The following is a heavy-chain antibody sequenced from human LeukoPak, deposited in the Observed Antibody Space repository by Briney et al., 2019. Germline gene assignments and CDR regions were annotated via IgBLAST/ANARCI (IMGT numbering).Heavy chain of an antibody. CDR3: ARGNFGYSYGYFDY. J-gene: IGHJ4*02. CDR1: GGSFSGYY. CDR2: INRSGST. Sequence: SETLSLTCAVYGGSFSGYYWSWIRQPPGKGLEWIGEINRSGSTNYNPSLKSRVTISVDTSKNQFSLKLSSVTAADTAVYYCARGNFGYSYGYFDYWGQGTLVTVSS. D-gene: IGHD5-18*01. V-gene: IGHV4-34*01.